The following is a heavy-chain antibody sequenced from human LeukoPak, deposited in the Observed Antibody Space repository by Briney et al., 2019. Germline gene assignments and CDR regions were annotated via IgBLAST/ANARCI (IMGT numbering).Heavy chain of an antibody. Sequence: GRSLSLSCAASGFTFSSYGMHWVRKAPGKGLEWGAVIWYDGSNKYYADSVKGRFTISRDNSKNTLYLQMNSLRAEDTAVYYCARDYDYVWGSYRRYDAFDIWGQGTMVTVSS. CDR3: ARDYDYVWGSYRRYDAFDI. V-gene: IGHV3-33*01. CDR2: IWYDGSNK. J-gene: IGHJ3*02. CDR1: GFTFSSYG. D-gene: IGHD3-16*02.